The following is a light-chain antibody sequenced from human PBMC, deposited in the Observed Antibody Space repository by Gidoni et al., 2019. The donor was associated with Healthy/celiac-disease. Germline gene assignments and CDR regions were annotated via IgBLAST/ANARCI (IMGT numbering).Light chain of an antibody. CDR3: QQYGSSRVYT. Sequence: EIVLTQSPGTLSLSPGERATLSCRASQSVSSSYLAWYQQKPGQAPRLLIYGASSRATGIPDRVSGSGSGTDFTLTISRLEPEDFAVYYCQQYGSSRVYTFGQGTKLEIK. V-gene: IGKV3-20*01. CDR2: GAS. J-gene: IGKJ2*01. CDR1: QSVSSSY.